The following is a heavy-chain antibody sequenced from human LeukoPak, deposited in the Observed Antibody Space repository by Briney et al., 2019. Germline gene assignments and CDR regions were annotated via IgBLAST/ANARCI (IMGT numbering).Heavy chain of an antibody. CDR1: GGSLRSSGHW. D-gene: IGHD6-19*01. Sequence: PSETLSLTCTVAGGSLRSSGHWWVWIRQPPGKGLEGIGSIHYSGKVYYNPSLKSRVTTSVDTSTDQFSLRLSSATAADTAIYYCARQSGDQSSAWYFDAWGQGTLVTVSS. J-gene: IGHJ4*02. V-gene: IGHV4-39*01. CDR3: ARQSGDQSSAWYFDA. CDR2: IHYSGKV.